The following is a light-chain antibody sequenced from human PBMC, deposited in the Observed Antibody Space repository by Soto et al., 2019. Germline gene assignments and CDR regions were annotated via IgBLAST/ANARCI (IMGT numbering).Light chain of an antibody. Sequence: HSALTQPPSASGSPGQSVTISCTGTSSDVGVYNYVSWYQQYPGKAPKLMIYEVNKRPSGVPDRFSGSKSGKTASLTVSGLQPEDEADYQCTSYAGSNIWVFGGGTQLTVL. V-gene: IGLV2-8*01. CDR2: EVN. CDR3: TSYAGSNIWV. CDR1: SSDVGVYNY. J-gene: IGLJ3*02.